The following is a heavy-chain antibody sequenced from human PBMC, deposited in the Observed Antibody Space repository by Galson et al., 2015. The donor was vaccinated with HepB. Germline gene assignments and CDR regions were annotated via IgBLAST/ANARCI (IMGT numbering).Heavy chain of an antibody. CDR1: GYTFTSYA. V-gene: IGHV1-3*01. CDR2: INAGNGNT. Sequence: SVKVSCKASGYTFTSYAMHWVRQAPGQRLEWMGWINAGNGNTKYSQKFQGRVTITRDTSASTAYMELSSLRSGDTAVYYCARFPPPRIAAAGGVDYWGQGTLVTVSS. D-gene: IGHD6-13*01. CDR3: ARFPPPRIAAAGGVDY. J-gene: IGHJ4*02.